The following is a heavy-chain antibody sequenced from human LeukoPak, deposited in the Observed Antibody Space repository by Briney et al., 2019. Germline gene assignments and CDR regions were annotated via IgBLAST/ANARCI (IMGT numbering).Heavy chain of an antibody. J-gene: IGHJ5*02. V-gene: IGHV4-30-4*08. Sequence: PSQTLSLTCTVSGGSISSGDYYWSWVRQPPGKGAEWFGYIYYSGSTYYNPSLKSRVTISVDTTKNEFSLKLSSVTVTDTALYYSAVGIVVPARELGVMKSWGQGTLVTVSS. CDR2: IYYSGST. CDR1: GGSISSGDYY. CDR3: AVGIVVPARELGVMKS. D-gene: IGHD2-2*01.